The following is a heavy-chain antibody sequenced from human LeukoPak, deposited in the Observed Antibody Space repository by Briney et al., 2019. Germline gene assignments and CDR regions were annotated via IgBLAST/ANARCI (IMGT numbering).Heavy chain of an antibody. CDR2: ISGSGERT. J-gene: IGHJ4*02. V-gene: IGHV3-23*01. D-gene: IGHD6-13*01. Sequence: GGSLRLSCAASGFTFSTYCMSWVRQAPGKGLEWVSGISGSGERTYYADSVKGRFTISRDNSENTLFLQMNRLRAEDTARYYCAKDRQQLANLDHWGQGTLVTVSS. CDR1: GFTFSTYC. CDR3: AKDRQQLANLDH.